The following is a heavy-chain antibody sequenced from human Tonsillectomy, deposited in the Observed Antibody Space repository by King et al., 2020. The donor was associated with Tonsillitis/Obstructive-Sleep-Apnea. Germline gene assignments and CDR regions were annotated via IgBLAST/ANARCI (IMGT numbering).Heavy chain of an antibody. CDR1: GYNFTTYW. J-gene: IGHJ3*02. CDR2: INPADSDT. Sequence: EVQLVESGAELRKPGESLKISCEASGYNFTTYWIGWVRQMPGKGLEWMGIINPADSDTTYSPSFQGQLTISVDKSIATAYLQWSSLKASDTAMYYCARPDDYVWVSYRHPGAFHIWGQGTMVTVSS. CDR3: ARPDDYVWVSYRHPGAFHI. V-gene: IGHV5-51*01. D-gene: IGHD3-16*02.